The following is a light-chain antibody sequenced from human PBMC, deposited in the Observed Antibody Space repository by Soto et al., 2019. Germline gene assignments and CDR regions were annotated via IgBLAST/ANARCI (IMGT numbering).Light chain of an antibody. CDR2: DAS. V-gene: IGKV3-15*01. Sequence: EIVMTQSPATLSVSPGERATLSCRASQSVSSNLAWYQQKPGQAPRLLIYDASTRATGTPTRFSGSGSGTEFPLTISSLQSEDFAVYYCQQYNKWPPWTFGQGTKVEIK. CDR1: QSVSSN. CDR3: QQYNKWPPWT. J-gene: IGKJ1*01.